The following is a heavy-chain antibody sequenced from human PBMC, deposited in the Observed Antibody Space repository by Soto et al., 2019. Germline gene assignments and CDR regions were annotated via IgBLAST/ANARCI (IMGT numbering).Heavy chain of an antibody. Sequence: PGESLKISCKGSGYSFTSYWISWVRQMPGKGLEWMGRIDPSDSYTNYSPSFQGHVTISADKSISTAYLQWSSLKASDTAMYYCARHVDSGYDLYYYYGMDVWGQGTTVTVSS. D-gene: IGHD5-12*01. V-gene: IGHV5-10-1*01. J-gene: IGHJ6*02. CDR2: IDPSDSYT. CDR1: GYSFTSYW. CDR3: ARHVDSGYDLYYYYGMDV.